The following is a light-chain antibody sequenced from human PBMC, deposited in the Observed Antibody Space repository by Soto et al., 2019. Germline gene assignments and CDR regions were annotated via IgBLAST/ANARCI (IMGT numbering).Light chain of an antibody. CDR3: CSYTTSSSYV. Sequence: QSALTQPASVSGSPGQSITISCTGSSSDVGYYIFVSWYQQHPGKAPKLMIYDVNNRPSGVSNRFSGSKSGNTVSLTISGLQAEDEADYYCCSYTTSSSYVFGTGTKVTVL. CDR2: DVN. V-gene: IGLV2-14*01. CDR1: SSDVGYYIF. J-gene: IGLJ1*01.